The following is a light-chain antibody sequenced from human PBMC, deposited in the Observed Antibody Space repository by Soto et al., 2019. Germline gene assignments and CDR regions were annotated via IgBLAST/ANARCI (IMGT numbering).Light chain of an antibody. CDR1: QGISGP. Sequence: IQTTQSPSFLSASLGDRDTITYRASQGISGPLAWYQHKPGKAPKLLIYGAFFLQSGVPSRFSGSGSGTEFTLTISSLQPDDFATYYCQHYNSYSEAFGQGTKVDIK. CDR2: GAF. J-gene: IGKJ1*01. CDR3: QHYNSYSEA. V-gene: IGKV1-9*01.